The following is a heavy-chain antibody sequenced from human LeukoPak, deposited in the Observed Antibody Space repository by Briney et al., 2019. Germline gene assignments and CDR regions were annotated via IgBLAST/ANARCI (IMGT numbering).Heavy chain of an antibody. CDR2: ISGSGGST. CDR1: GFTFSSYA. V-gene: IGHV3-23*01. CDR3: AKESGTYYYDSSGSPDY. J-gene: IGHJ4*02. Sequence: GGSLRLSCAASGFTFSSYAMSWVRQAPGKGLEWASAISGSGGSTYYADSVKGRFTISRDNSKNTLYLQMNSLRAEDTAVYYCAKESGTYYYDSSGSPDYWGQGTLVTVSS. D-gene: IGHD3-22*01.